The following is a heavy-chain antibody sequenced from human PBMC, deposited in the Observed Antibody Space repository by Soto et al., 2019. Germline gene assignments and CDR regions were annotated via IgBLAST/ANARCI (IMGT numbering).Heavy chain of an antibody. CDR1: SDSIAGENW. CDR3: ARVFSSGSGWMYYFDF. D-gene: IGHD6-19*01. J-gene: IGHJ4*02. Sequence: QVQLQESGPGLLKPSETLSLTCTVSSDSIAGENWWSWVRQPPGLGLEWIGEVFHTGGTNYNPSLKSRVTMEVDKSKNQFSLNLISATAADTAVYYCARVFSSGSGWMYYFDFWGQGTLVSVSS. V-gene: IGHV4-4*02. CDR2: VFHTGGT.